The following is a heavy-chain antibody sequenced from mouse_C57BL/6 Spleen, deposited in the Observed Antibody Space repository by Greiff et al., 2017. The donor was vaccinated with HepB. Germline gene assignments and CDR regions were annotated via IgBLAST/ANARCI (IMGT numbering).Heavy chain of an antibody. D-gene: IGHD2-3*01. CDR3: ARGGYYGAY. V-gene: IGHV1-69*01. Sequence: QVQLQQSGAELVMPGASVKLSCKASGYTFTSYWMHWVKQRPGQGLEWIGEIDPSDSYTNYNQKFKGKSTLTVDKSSSTAYMQLSSLTSEDSAVYYCARGGYYGAYWGQGTLVTVSA. CDR2: IDPSDSYT. CDR1: GYTFTSYW. J-gene: IGHJ3*01.